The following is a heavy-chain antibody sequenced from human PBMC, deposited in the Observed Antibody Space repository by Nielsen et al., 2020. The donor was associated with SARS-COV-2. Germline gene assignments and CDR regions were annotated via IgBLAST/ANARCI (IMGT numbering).Heavy chain of an antibody. CDR3: ARDHGVNWNWERDAFDI. D-gene: IGHD1-7*01. V-gene: IGHV3-33*01. Sequence: GESLKISCSASGFTFTTSGMHWVRQAPGKGLEWLAMIWHDGSKKYYADSVEGRFTISRDNSKNTLYLQMHSLRAEDTAVYYCARDHGVNWNWERDAFDIWGQGTMVTVSS. J-gene: IGHJ3*02. CDR2: IWHDGSKK. CDR1: GFTFTTSG.